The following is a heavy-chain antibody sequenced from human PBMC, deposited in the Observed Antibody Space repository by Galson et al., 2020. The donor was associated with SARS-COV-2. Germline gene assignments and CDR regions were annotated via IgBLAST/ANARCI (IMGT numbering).Heavy chain of an antibody. Sequence: ASVQVSCKASGYTFTSYGLSWVRQAPGQGLEWMGWISADNGKTNYAQKLQGRVTMTTDTSTSTAYMELRSLRSDDTAVYYCARDGTPIYYYDMDFWGKGTTVTVSS. CDR2: ISADNGKT. CDR3: ARDGTPIYYYDMDF. D-gene: IGHD1-26*01. CDR1: GYTFTSYG. J-gene: IGHJ6*03. V-gene: IGHV1-18*01.